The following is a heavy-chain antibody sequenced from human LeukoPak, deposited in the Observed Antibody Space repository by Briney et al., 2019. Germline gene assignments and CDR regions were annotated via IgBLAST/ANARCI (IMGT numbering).Heavy chain of an antibody. J-gene: IGHJ4*02. D-gene: IGHD4-17*01. CDR2: IYTSGST. Sequence: SETLSLTCTVSGGSISSGSYYWSWIRQPAGKGLEWIGRIYTSGSTNYNPSLKSRVTISVDTSKNQFSLKLSSVTAADTAVYYCARDTTVTTLSNYFDYWGQGTLVTVSS. CDR1: GGSISSGSYY. CDR3: ARDTTVTTLSNYFDY. V-gene: IGHV4-61*02.